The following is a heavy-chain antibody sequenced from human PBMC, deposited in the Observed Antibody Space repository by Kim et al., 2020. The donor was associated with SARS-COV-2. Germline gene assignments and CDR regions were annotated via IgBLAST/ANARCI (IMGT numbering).Heavy chain of an antibody. D-gene: IGHD1-26*01. Sequence: GGSLRLSCAESGFTFNNYGMHWVRQAPGKGLEWVAVISGTTTYYADSVKGRFTIFRDNSKNTLYLHMSSLRAEDTAVYFCARDGWDNWGQGTLVTVSS. CDR2: ISGTTT. CDR1: GFTFNNYG. CDR3: ARDGWDN. J-gene: IGHJ4*02. V-gene: IGHV3-33*05.